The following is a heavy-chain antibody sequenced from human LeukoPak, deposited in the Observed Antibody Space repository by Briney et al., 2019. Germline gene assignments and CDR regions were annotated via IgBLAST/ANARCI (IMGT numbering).Heavy chain of an antibody. V-gene: IGHV1-8*02. J-gene: IGHJ1*01. D-gene: IGHD6-13*01. CDR1: GYTFTGYY. CDR3: ARNGQQVRYFQH. Sequence: ASVKVSCKASGYTFTGYYMHWVRQAPGQGLEWMGWMNPNSGNTGYAQKFQGRVNMTRNTSISTAYMELSSLRSEDTAVYYCARNGQQVRYFQHWGQGTLVTVSS. CDR2: MNPNSGNT.